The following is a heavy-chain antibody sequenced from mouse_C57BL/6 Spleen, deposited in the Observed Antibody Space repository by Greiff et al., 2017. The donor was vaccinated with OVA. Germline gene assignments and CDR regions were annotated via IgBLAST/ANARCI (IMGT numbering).Heavy chain of an antibody. CDR1: GYTFTDYY. CDR2: INPNNGGT. J-gene: IGHJ2*01. CDR3: ARMDYSNYCDY. Sequence: EVQLQQSGPELVKPGASVKISCKASGYTFTDYYMNWVKQSHGKSLEWIGDINPNNGGTSYNQKFKGKATLTVDKSSSTAYMELRSLTSEDSAVYYCARMDYSNYCDYWGQGTTLTVSS. V-gene: IGHV1-26*01. D-gene: IGHD2-5*01.